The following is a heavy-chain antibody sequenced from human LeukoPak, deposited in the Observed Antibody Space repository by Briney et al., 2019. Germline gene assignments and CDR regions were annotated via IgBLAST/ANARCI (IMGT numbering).Heavy chain of an antibody. J-gene: IGHJ4*02. CDR1: GFTVGNYW. Sequence: PGGSLRLSCAASGFTVGNYWMTWVRQAPGKGMEWVANIKPDESEKNYVDSVKGRFTISRDNTQNSWYLQMNSLRAEDTAVYYCAGGRGALDWGQGTLVTVSS. CDR2: IKPDESEK. CDR3: AGGRGALD. V-gene: IGHV3-7*04.